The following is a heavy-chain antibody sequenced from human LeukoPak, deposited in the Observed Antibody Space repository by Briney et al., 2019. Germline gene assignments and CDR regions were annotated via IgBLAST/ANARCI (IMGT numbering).Heavy chain of an antibody. Sequence: PGGSLRLSCAASGFTFSSYGMHWVRQAPGKGLEWVSAISGSGDSTYYADSVKGRFTISRDNSKNTLYLQMNSLRAEDTAVYYCAKRIRVNWFDPWGQGTLVTVSS. V-gene: IGHV3-23*01. CDR2: ISGSGDST. CDR1: GFTFSSYG. CDR3: AKRIRVNWFDP. J-gene: IGHJ5*02.